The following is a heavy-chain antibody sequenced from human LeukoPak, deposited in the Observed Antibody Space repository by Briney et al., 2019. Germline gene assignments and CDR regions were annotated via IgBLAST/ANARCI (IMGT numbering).Heavy chain of an antibody. D-gene: IGHD3-22*01. CDR3: ARPQEAVVGGYSEPYYYYYGMDV. J-gene: IGHJ6*02. CDR1: GFSFSSYS. CDR2: ISSSSSTV. Sequence: QTGGSLRLSCAASGFSFSSYSMNWVRQAPGKGLEWVSYISSSSSTVYYADSVKGRFTISRDNAKNSLYLQMNSLRAEDTAVYYCARPQEAVVGGYSEPYYYYYGMDVWGQGTTVTVSS. V-gene: IGHV3-48*04.